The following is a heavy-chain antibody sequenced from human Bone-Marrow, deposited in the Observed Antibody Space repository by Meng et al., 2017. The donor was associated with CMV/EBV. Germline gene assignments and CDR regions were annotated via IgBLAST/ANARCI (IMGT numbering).Heavy chain of an antibody. J-gene: IGHJ5*02. V-gene: IGHV4-39*07. Sequence: GSISSSSYYWGWIRRPPGKGLEWIGSIYYSGSTYYNPSLKSRVTISVDTSKNQFSLKLSSVTAADTAVYYCARETIIAARRRGWFDPWGQGTLVTVSS. CDR2: IYYSGST. D-gene: IGHD6-6*01. CDR3: ARETIIAARRRGWFDP. CDR1: GSISSSSYY.